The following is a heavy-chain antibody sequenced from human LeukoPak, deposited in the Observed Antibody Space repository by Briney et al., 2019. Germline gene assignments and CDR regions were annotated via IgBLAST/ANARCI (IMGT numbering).Heavy chain of an antibody. Sequence: PSETLSLTCTVSGGSISSYYWSWIRQPPGKGLEWIGYIYYSGSTNYNPSLKSRVTISVDTSKNQFSLKMSSVTAADTAVYYCARGVGYCSSTSCSMSYDYWGQGTLVTVSS. CDR3: ARGVGYCSSTSCSMSYDY. CDR1: GGSISSYY. D-gene: IGHD2-2*01. CDR2: IYYSGST. J-gene: IGHJ4*02. V-gene: IGHV4-59*08.